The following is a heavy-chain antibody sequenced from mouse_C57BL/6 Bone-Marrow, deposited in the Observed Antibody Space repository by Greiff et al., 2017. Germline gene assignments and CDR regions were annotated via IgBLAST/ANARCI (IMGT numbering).Heavy chain of an antibody. D-gene: IGHD2-1*01. CDR2: IYPRDGST. J-gene: IGHJ3*01. CDR3: ARRGNYRGFAY. CDR1: GYTFTDHT. Sequence: AASVKISCKVSGYTFTDHTIHWMKQRPEQGLEWIGYIYPRDGSTKYNEKFKGKATLTADKSSSTAYMQLNSLTSEDSAVYFCARRGNYRGFAYWGQGTLVTVSA. V-gene: IGHV1-78*01.